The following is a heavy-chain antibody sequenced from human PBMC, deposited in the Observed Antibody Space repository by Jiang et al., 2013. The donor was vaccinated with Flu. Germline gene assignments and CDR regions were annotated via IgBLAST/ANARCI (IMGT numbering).Heavy chain of an antibody. CDR3: AREVISSGWYYFDY. J-gene: IGHJ4*02. D-gene: IGHD6-19*01. Sequence: GRVTITADESTSTAYMELSSLRSEDTAVYYCAREVISSGWYYFDYWGQGTLVTVSS. V-gene: IGHV1-69*01.